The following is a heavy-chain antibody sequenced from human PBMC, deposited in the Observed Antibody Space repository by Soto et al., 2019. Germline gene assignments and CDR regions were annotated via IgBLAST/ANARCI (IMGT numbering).Heavy chain of an antibody. V-gene: IGHV4-4*02. J-gene: IGHJ4*02. D-gene: IGHD1-1*01. CDR1: SGSISSLNW. CDR2: IFHSGST. Sequence: QIQLQESGPGLVKPSGTLSLTGAVSSGSISSLNWWSWVRQPPGKGLEWIGEIFHSGSTNYNPSLKSRVDMSVDKSKNQFSLKVFSVTAADTAMYFCARRSGTTFYWGRGTLVIVSS. CDR3: ARRSGTTFY.